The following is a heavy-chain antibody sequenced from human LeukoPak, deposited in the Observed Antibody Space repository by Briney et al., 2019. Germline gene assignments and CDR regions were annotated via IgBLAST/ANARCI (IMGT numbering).Heavy chain of an antibody. J-gene: IGHJ4*02. CDR1: GFAFDEHG. Sequence: GGSLRLSCTASGFAFDEHGKSWVRQVPGKGLEWVSGINWSGGSTGYADPLRGRFTISRDNAKNSLYLQMDSLRAEDTALYYCARAPITSPFYFDYWGQGTLVTVSS. CDR3: ARAPITSPFYFDY. CDR2: INWSGGST. V-gene: IGHV3-20*04. D-gene: IGHD2-2*01.